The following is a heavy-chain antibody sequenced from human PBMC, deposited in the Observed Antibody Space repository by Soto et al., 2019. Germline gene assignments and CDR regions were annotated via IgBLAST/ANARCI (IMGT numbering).Heavy chain of an antibody. Sequence: ASVKVSCKASGYTFTSYGISWVRQAPGQGIERMGIINPSGGSTSYAQKFQGRVTMTRDTSTSTVYMELSNLRSEDTAVYYCAMNLREDIVVVVAATLYFDYWGQGTLVTVSS. V-gene: IGHV1-46*03. CDR1: GYTFTSYG. CDR3: AMNLREDIVVVVAATLYFDY. D-gene: IGHD2-15*01. J-gene: IGHJ4*02. CDR2: INPSGGST.